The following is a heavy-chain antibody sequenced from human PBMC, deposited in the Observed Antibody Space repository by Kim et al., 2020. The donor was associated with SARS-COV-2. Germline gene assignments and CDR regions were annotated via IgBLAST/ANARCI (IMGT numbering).Heavy chain of an antibody. D-gene: IGHD3-10*01. J-gene: IGHJ1*01. CDR3: ASPWFEGEEYFQP. Sequence: ADSVKGRFTLSSDNSKNPLYLQMNSLRAEDTAVYYGASPWFEGEEYFQPWGQGTPVTVSS. V-gene: IGHV3-30*07.